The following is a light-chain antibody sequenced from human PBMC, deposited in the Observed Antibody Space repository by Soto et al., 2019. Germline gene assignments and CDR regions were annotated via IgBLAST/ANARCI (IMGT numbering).Light chain of an antibody. Sequence: QSVLTQSPSVSAAPGQKVTISCSGSTSNIGNNYVSWYQHLPGTAPKLLIYDNDKRPSGIPDRFSGSKSGTSASLGITGLQTGDEADYYCGTWDSSLSAGVFGGGTQLTVL. CDR2: DND. V-gene: IGLV1-51*01. J-gene: IGLJ2*01. CDR3: GTWDSSLSAGV. CDR1: TSNIGNNY.